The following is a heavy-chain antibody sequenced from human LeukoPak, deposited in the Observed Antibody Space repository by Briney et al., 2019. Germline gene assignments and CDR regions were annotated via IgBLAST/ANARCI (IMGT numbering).Heavy chain of an antibody. Sequence: GGSLRLSCAASGFTFSNYGMHWVRQAPGKGLEWVALTWHDGSNKYYADSVKGRFTISRDNSKNTLYLQMNSLRAEDTAVYYCAGGSGISDFWGQGTLVTVSS. CDR3: AGGSGISDF. CDR1: GFTFSNYG. D-gene: IGHD1-26*01. J-gene: IGHJ4*02. V-gene: IGHV3-33*01. CDR2: TWHDGSNK.